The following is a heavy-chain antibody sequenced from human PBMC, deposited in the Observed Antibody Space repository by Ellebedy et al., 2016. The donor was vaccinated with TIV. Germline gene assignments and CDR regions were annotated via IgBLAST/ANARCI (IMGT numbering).Heavy chain of an antibody. D-gene: IGHD6-13*01. CDR3: ARVYIASNWFDP. Sequence: AASVKVSCKASGYTFTGYYMHWARQAPGQGLEWMGWINPNSGGTNYAQKFQGRVTMTRDTSISTAYMELSRLRSDDTAVYYCARVYIASNWFDPWGQGTLVTVSS. J-gene: IGHJ5*02. CDR2: INPNSGGT. CDR1: GYTFTGYY. V-gene: IGHV1-2*02.